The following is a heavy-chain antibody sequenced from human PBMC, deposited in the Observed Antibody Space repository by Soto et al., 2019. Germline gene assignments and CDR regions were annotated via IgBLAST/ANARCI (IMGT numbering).Heavy chain of an antibody. CDR2: ITSSSGTI. Sequence: PGGSLRLSCAASGFTFSSYGMNWVRQAPGKGLEFVSYITSSSGTIFYADSVKGRFTISRDNSKNTLYLQMNSLRAEDTAVYYCARDTNQVAGATKGPGYFDYWGQGNLVTVSS. V-gene: IGHV3-48*01. CDR1: GFTFSSYG. CDR3: ARDTNQVAGATKGPGYFDY. D-gene: IGHD1-26*01. J-gene: IGHJ4*02.